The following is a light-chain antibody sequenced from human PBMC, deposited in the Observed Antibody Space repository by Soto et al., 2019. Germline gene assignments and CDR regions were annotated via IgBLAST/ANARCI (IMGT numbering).Light chain of an antibody. CDR2: DVT. V-gene: IGLV2-11*01. CDR1: SSDVGGSDY. J-gene: IGLJ1*01. CDR3: CSHAGSYTFRV. Sequence: QSVLTQPRSVSGSPGQSVTISCTGTSSDVGGSDYVSWFQHYPGKGPKLLIYDVTRRPSGFPDRFSGSKSGNTASLTISGLQVEDEADYYCCSHAGSYTFRVFGTGTKVTVL.